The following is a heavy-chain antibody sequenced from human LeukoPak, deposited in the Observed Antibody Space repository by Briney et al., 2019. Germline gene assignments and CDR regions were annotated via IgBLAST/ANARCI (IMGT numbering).Heavy chain of an antibody. CDR1: GFTFSIFS. D-gene: IGHD3-22*01. Sequence: PGGSLRLSCAASGFTFSIFSMNWVRQAPGKGLEWVSSISSSSDYIYYADSVKGRFTISRDNAKNSLYLQMNSLRAEDTAVYYCARANGPDYYDSSGYSAGVSWGQGTLVTVSS. CDR2: ISSSSDYI. V-gene: IGHV3-21*01. J-gene: IGHJ4*02. CDR3: ARANGPDYYDSSGYSAGVS.